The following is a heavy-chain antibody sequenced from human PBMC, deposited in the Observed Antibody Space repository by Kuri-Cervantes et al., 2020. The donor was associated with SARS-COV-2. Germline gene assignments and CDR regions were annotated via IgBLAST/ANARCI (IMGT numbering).Heavy chain of an antibody. V-gene: IGHV4-34*01. CDR3: ARVGHHFSTDFWSGYREASNWFDP. J-gene: IGHJ5*02. D-gene: IGHD3-3*01. CDR1: GGSFSGYY. Sequence: SQTLSLTCAVYGGSFSGYYWSWIRQPPGKGLEWIGEINPSGSTNYNPSLKSRVTISVDTSKNQFSLKLSSVTAADTAVYYCARVGHHFSTDFWSGYREASNWFDPWGQGTLVTVSS. CDR2: INPSGST.